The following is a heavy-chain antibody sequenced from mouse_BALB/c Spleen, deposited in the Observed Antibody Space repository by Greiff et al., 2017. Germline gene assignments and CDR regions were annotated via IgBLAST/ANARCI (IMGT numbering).Heavy chain of an antibody. CDR1: GFAFSSYW. CDR2: INPDSSTI. D-gene: IGHD2-14*01. V-gene: IGHV4-1*02. J-gene: IGHJ4*01. Sequence: VQLKESGGGLVQPGGSLKISCAASGFAFSSYWMSWVRQAPGKGLEWIGEINPDSSTINYTPSLKDKSTIARDNANNTPYLQMSKVRSEDTALYEYARGYCRYDNAMDYWGQGTAGTVSS. CDR3: ARGYCRYDNAMDY.